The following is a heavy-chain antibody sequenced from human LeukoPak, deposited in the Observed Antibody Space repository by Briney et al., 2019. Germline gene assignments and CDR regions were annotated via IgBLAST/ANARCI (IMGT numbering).Heavy chain of an antibody. CDR1: GGSFSGYY. CDR3: ARLTTVTTAIDY. CDR2: INHSGST. V-gene: IGHV4-34*01. Sequence: SETLSLTCAVYGGSFSGYYWSWIRQPPGRGLEWVGEINHSGSTNYNPSLKSRVTISVDKSKNHFSLKLSSVTAADTAVYYCARLTTVTTAIDYWGQGTLVTVSS. D-gene: IGHD4-17*01. J-gene: IGHJ4*02.